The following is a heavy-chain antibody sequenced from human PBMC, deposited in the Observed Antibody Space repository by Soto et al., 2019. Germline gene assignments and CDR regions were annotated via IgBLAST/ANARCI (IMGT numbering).Heavy chain of an antibody. D-gene: IGHD3-22*01. CDR3: AKTYYYDSAGYYATFDP. Sequence: PGESLKISCKGSGYTFTNYWINWVRQVPGKGLEWMGRIDPTDSYTNYSPSFQGRVTISVDKSINTAYLQWSSLKASDTAMYYCAKTYYYDSAGYYATFDPWGQGTLVTVSS. CDR2: IDPTDSYT. J-gene: IGHJ5*02. V-gene: IGHV5-10-1*01. CDR1: GYTFTNYW.